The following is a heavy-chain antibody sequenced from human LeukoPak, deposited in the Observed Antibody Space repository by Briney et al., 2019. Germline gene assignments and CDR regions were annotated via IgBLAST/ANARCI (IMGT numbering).Heavy chain of an antibody. J-gene: IGHJ4*02. CDR1: GFTFTSSA. Sequence: SVRVSCKASGFTFTSSAVQWVRQARGQGLEWIGWIVVGSGNTNYAQKFQERVTINRDMSTSTAYMELSSLRSEDTAVYYCATDDVTTGTKTALGYWGQGTLVTVSS. CDR2: IVVGSGNT. D-gene: IGHD1-1*01. V-gene: IGHV1-58*01. CDR3: ATDDVTTGTKTALGY.